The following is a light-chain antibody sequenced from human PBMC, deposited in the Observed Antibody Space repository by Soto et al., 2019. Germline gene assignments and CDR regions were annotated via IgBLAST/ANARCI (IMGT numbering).Light chain of an antibody. Sequence: EIVMTQSPATLSLSPGERATLSCRASQSVSRNLAWYQQKPGQGPRLLIYGASTRATGIPARFSGRGSGTALTLTISTCSPELFAINYCKQYNAWPPTSGGGTKV. V-gene: IGKV3-15*01. CDR3: KQYNAWPPT. CDR2: GAS. CDR1: QSVSRN. J-gene: IGKJ4*02.